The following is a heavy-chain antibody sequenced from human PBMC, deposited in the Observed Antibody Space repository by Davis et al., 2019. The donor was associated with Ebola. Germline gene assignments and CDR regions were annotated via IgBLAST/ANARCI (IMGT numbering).Heavy chain of an antibody. CDR2: INPNSGGT. Sequence: ASVKVSCKTSGYKFTNYGISWVRQAPGQGLEWMGWINPNSGGTNYAQKFQGRVTMTRDTSISTAYMELSRLRSDDTAVYYCARGIVGATIDYWGQGTLVTVSS. J-gene: IGHJ4*02. V-gene: IGHV1-2*02. CDR3: ARGIVGATIDY. CDR1: GYKFTNYG. D-gene: IGHD1-26*01.